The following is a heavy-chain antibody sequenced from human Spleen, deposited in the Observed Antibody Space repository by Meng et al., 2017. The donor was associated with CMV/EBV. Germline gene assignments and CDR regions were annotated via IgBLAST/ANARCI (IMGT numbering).Heavy chain of an antibody. CDR1: GDSVSSNSAA. CDR2: TYYRSKWHN. D-gene: IGHD3-10*01. V-gene: IGHV6-1*01. J-gene: IGHJ3*02. Sequence: SETLSLTCAISGDSVSSNSAAWNWIRQSPSRGLEWLGRTYYRSKWHNDYAVSVKSRISINPDTSRNQFSLQLNSVTPEDTAVYYCARIWAAAFDIWGQGTMVTVSS. CDR3: ARIWAAAFDI.